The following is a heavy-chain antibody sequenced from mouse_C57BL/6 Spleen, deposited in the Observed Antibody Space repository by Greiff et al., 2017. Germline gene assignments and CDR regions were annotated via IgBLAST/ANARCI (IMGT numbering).Heavy chain of an antibody. V-gene: IGHV1-53*01. J-gene: IGHJ4*01. CDR3: ARVPISIYYYGSSSSYAMDY. CDR1: GYTFTSYW. CDR2: INPSNGGT. Sequence: QVQLQQPGTELVKPGASVKLSCKASGYTFTSYWMHWVKQRPGQGLEWIGNINPSNGGTNYNEKFKSKATLTVDKSSSTAYMQLSILTSEDSAVYYCARVPISIYYYGSSSSYAMDYWGQGTSVTVSS. D-gene: IGHD1-1*01.